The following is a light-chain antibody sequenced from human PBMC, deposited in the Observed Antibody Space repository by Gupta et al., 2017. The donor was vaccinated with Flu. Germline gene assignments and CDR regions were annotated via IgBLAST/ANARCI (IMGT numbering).Light chain of an antibody. Sequence: DIQMTQSPSSLSASVGDRVTITCQARQDIRNYLNWYQQRPGKAPKLLIYDAFNWERGVPSRFSGSGAGTNFTFTISSLQPEDFATYCCQQYDSVIDTFGQGTQLEIK. V-gene: IGKV1-33*01. J-gene: IGKJ5*01. CDR1: QDIRNY. CDR2: DAF. CDR3: QQYDSVIDT.